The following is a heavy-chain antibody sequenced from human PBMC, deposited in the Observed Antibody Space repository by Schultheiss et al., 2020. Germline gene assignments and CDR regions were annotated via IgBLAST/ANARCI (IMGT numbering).Heavy chain of an antibody. J-gene: IGHJ5*02. CDR1: GYTFTGYY. Sequence: ASVKVSCKASGYTFTGYYMHWVRQAPGQGLEWMGWINPNSGGTNYAQKFQGWVTMTRDTSISTAYMELSRLRSDDTAVYYCARGQYSSSWYDNWFDPWPGNPGHRL. V-gene: IGHV1-2*04. CDR2: INPNSGGT. CDR3: ARGQYSSSWYDNWFDP. D-gene: IGHD6-13*01.